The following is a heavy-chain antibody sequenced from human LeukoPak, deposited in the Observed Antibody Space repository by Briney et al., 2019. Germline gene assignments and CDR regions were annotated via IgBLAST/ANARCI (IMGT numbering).Heavy chain of an antibody. J-gene: IGHJ4*02. Sequence: GRSLRLSCAASGFSFSSYWMHWVRQAPGKGLVWVSRINSDGSSTSYADSVKGRFTISKDNAKNTLYLQMNSLRAEDTAVYYCARPGIGFDYWGQGTLVTVSS. CDR1: GFSFSSYW. CDR2: INSDGSST. V-gene: IGHV3-74*01. D-gene: IGHD1-26*01. CDR3: ARPGIGFDY.